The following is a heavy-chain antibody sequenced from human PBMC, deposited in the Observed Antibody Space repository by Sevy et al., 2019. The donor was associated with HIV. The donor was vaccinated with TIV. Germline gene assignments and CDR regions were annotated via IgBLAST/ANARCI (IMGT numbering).Heavy chain of an antibody. CDR1: GFTFSSYS. V-gene: IGHV3-21*01. Sequence: GGCLRLSCAASGFTFSSYSMNWVRQAPGKGLEWVSSISSSSSYIYYADSVKGRFTISRDNAKNSLYLQMNSLRAEDTAVYYCARDPAYYYDSSGYYYDYWGQGTLVTVSS. D-gene: IGHD3-22*01. CDR2: ISSSSSYI. CDR3: ARDPAYYYDSSGYYYDY. J-gene: IGHJ4*02.